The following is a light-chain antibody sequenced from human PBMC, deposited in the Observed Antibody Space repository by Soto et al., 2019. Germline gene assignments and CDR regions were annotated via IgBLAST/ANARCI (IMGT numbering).Light chain of an antibody. CDR2: GSS. CDR1: QSVSSSY. CDR3: LQYGSSPPLA. V-gene: IGKV3-20*01. Sequence: DTVLTQSPGTLSLPPGERATLSCRASQSVSSSYSAWYQQKPGQAPRLLIYGSSARATGIPDRFSGSGSGTDFTLTISRLEPEDFAVYYCLQYGSSPPLAFGGGTKVEIK. J-gene: IGKJ4*01.